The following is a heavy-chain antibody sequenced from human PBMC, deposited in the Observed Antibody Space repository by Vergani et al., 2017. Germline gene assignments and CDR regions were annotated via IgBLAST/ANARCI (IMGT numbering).Heavy chain of an antibody. J-gene: IGHJ4*02. V-gene: IGHV4-34*02. Sequence: QVQLQQWGAGVVKPSGTLSLTCAVFVESFSSFYWSWIRQPPGKGLEWIGEINNDGHTNYNPSLESRVTVSRDTAKNQFSLYLMSVTAADTAMYYCAVRPRVNLVGGEIVTKRTFDYWSQGSLVTVSS. D-gene: IGHD3-10*01. CDR1: VESFSSFY. CDR2: INNDGHT. CDR3: AVRPRVNLVGGEIVTKRTFDY.